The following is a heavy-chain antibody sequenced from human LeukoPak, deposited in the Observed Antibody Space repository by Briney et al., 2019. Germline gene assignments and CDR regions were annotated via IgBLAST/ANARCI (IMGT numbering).Heavy chain of an antibody. CDR1: GFTFSSYS. Sequence: GGSLRLSCAASGFTFSSYSMNWVRQAPGKGLEWVSSISSSSSYIYYADSVKGRFTISRDNAKNPLYLQMNSLRAEDTAVYYCARDYGSGSPFDYWGQGTLVTVSS. CDR3: ARDYGSGSPFDY. D-gene: IGHD3-10*01. CDR2: ISSSSSYI. V-gene: IGHV3-21*01. J-gene: IGHJ4*02.